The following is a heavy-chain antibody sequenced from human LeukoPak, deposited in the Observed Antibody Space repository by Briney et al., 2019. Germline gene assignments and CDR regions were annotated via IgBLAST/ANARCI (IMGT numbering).Heavy chain of an antibody. CDR3: ARNRAWYCSSTSCYSPELYYYYMDV. V-gene: IGHV4-34*01. D-gene: IGHD2-2*01. J-gene: IGHJ6*03. CDR1: GGSFSGYY. Sequence: PSETLSLTCAVYGGSFSGYYWSWIRQPPGKGLEWIGEINHSGSTNYNPSLKSRVTISVDTSKNQFSLKLSSVTAADTAVYYCARNRAWYCSSTSCYSPELYYYYMDVWGKGTTVTVSS. CDR2: INHSGST.